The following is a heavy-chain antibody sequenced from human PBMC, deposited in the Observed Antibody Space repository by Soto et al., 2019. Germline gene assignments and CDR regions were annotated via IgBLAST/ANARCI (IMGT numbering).Heavy chain of an antibody. CDR2: IIPIFGTA. CDR3: ARGGSGGSCYSQCNWFDP. Sequence: SVKVSCKASGGTFSSYAISWVRQAPGQGLEWMGGIIPIFGTANYAQKFQGRVTITADESTSTAYMELSSLRSEDTAVYYWARGGSGGSCYSQCNWFDPWGQGTLVTVSS. J-gene: IGHJ5*02. V-gene: IGHV1-69*13. D-gene: IGHD2-15*01. CDR1: GGTFSSYA.